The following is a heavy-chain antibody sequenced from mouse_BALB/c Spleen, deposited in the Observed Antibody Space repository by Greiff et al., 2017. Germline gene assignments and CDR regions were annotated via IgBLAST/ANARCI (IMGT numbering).Heavy chain of an antibody. V-gene: IGHV5-6-5*01. CDR1: GFTFSSYA. J-gene: IGHJ3*01. Sequence: EVHLVESGGGLVKPGGSLKLSCAASGFTFSSYAMSWVRQTPGKRLEWVASISSGGSTYYPDSVKGRFTISRDNARNILYLQMSSLRSEDTAMYYCARVDSSAFAYWGQGTLVTVSA. CDR3: ARVDSSAFAY. CDR2: ISSGGST. D-gene: IGHD3-2*01.